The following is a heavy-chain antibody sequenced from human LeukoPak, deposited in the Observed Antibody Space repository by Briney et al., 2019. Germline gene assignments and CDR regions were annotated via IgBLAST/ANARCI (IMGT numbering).Heavy chain of an antibody. Sequence: GGSLRLSCAASGFTFSSYAMHWVRQAPGKGLEWVAVISYDGSNKYYADSVKGRFTISRDNSKNTLYLQMNSLRAEDTAVYYCAIDPQYYYDSSGYPYYFDYWGQGTLVTVSS. V-gene: IGHV3-30-3*01. J-gene: IGHJ4*02. CDR1: GFTFSSYA. D-gene: IGHD3-22*01. CDR3: AIDPQYYYDSSGYPYYFDY. CDR2: ISYDGSNK.